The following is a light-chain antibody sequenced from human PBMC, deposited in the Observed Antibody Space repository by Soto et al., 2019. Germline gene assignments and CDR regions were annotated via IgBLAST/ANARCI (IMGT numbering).Light chain of an antibody. V-gene: IGKV1-39*01. Sequence: DIQLTQAPSSLSASVGDRITITCRASQRISTYLNWYQQKPGKAPELVIYTASSLESGVPSRFSGSGSGTDFTFTISSLQTEDLATYYCQQHYNTPWTFGQGTKVEIK. CDR1: QRISTY. CDR2: TAS. J-gene: IGKJ1*01. CDR3: QQHYNTPWT.